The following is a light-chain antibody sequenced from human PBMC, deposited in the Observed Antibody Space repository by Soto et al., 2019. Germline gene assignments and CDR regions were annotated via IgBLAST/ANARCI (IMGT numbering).Light chain of an antibody. CDR1: QSVSSSY. Sequence: IGLTQSPGTLSLSQGERATLSCRASQSVSSSYLAWYQQKPGQAPRLLIYGASSRATGIPDRFSGSGSGTHFTLTISSLQSEDFAVYYCQHYNNWPPWTFGQGTKVDIK. J-gene: IGKJ1*01. CDR3: QHYNNWPPWT. CDR2: GAS. V-gene: IGKV3-20*01.